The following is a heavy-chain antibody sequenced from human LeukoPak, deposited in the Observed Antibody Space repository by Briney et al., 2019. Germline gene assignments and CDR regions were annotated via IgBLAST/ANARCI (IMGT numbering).Heavy chain of an antibody. CDR2: IYTSGST. V-gene: IGHV4-4*07. CDR3: ARGHDSSGSEDY. Sequence: SETLSLTRTVSGGSISSYYWSWIRQPAGKGLEWIGRIYTSGSTNYNPSLKSRVTMSVDTSKNQFSLKLSSVTAADTAVYYCARGHDSSGSEDYWGQGTLVTVSS. J-gene: IGHJ4*02. D-gene: IGHD3-22*01. CDR1: GGSISSYY.